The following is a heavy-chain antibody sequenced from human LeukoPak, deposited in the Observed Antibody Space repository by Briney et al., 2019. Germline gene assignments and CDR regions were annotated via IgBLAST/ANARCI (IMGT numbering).Heavy chain of an antibody. CDR3: ARMSRSSTTPYYMDV. Sequence: GGSLRLSCAASGFTFSTRSMNWVRQAPGKGLEWVSYISSSSDIIHYADSVKGRFTISRDNAKNSLYLQMNSLRAEDTAVYYCARMSRSSTTPYYMDVWGKGTTVTVSS. V-gene: IGHV3-48*04. J-gene: IGHJ6*03. D-gene: IGHD2-2*01. CDR1: GFTFSTRS. CDR2: ISSSSDII.